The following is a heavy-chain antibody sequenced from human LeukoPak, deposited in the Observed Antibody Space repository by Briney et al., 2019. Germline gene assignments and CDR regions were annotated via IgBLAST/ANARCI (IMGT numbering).Heavy chain of an antibody. J-gene: IGHJ4*02. D-gene: IGHD5-12*01. CDR3: AKYGVGYTYFDN. CDR1: GASINSYY. CDR2: VSYSGDT. Sequence: SETLSLTFTVSGASINSYYWSWIRQPPGKGLEWIGYVSYSGDTDYNPSLKSRVNISADMSKNHFSLRLSSVTAADTAIYYCAKYGVGYTYFDNWGQGTLVTVSS. V-gene: IGHV4-59*01.